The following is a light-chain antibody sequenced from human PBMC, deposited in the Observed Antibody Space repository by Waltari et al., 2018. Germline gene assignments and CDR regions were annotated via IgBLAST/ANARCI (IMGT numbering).Light chain of an antibody. CDR2: DKN. CDR1: SLRSYY. CDR3: HSRDASGVGGS. Sequence: SSELTQDPAVSVAMGQTVRITCPGDSLRSYYESWYQQRPGQAPRLVMYDKNNRTSGVPDRFSGSSSHNTASLTITGAQAEDEASYYCHSRDASGVGGSFGGGTKLTVL. V-gene: IGLV3-19*01. J-gene: IGLJ2*01.